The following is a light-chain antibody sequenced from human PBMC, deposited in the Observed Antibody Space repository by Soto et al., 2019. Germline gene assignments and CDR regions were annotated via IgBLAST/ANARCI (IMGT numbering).Light chain of an antibody. CDR1: QSVSGSF. Sequence: EIVLTQSPGTLSLSPGERATLSCRASQSVSGSFLAWYQQKPGQAPRLLIYGASSRATGIPDRFRGSGSGTAFTLTISSLEPEDCAVYYCHNYGSSPHTGGQGTKLEIK. CDR3: HNYGSSPHT. CDR2: GAS. J-gene: IGKJ2*01. V-gene: IGKV3-20*01.